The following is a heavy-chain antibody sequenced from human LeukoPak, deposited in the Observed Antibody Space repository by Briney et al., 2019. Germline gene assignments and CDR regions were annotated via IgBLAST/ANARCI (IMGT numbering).Heavy chain of an antibody. J-gene: IGHJ4*02. Sequence: PGRSLRLSCAASGFTFSSYGMHWVRQARGKGLEGVAVIWYDGSTNYYAASVKGRFTISRDNSNNTLYLQMNSLRAEDTAVYYCAKDRLPRRDNKYYFDYWGQGTLVTVSS. CDR1: GFTFSSYG. CDR2: IWYDGSTN. V-gene: IGHV3-33*06. CDR3: AKDRLPRRDNKYYFDY. D-gene: IGHD5-12*01.